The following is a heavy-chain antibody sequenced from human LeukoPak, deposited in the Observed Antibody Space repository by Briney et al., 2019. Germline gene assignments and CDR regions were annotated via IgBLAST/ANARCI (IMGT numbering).Heavy chain of an antibody. CDR3: ARGNYHAMDV. CDR1: GFTFSNYW. J-gene: IGHJ6*02. CDR2: IKGDGSST. V-gene: IGHV3-74*01. Sequence: GGSLRLSCAASGFTFSNYWMHWVRQTPGEGLVCVSLIKGDGSSTTYADSVKGRFTISRDNAKNTVYLQMNSLRAEDTAVYYCARGNYHAMDVWGQGTTITVSS.